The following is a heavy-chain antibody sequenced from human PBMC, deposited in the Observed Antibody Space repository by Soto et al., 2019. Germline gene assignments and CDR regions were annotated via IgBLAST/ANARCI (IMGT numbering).Heavy chain of an antibody. V-gene: IGHV3-30*18. CDR1: GFTFSSYW. J-gene: IGHJ4*02. D-gene: IGHD1-1*01. CDR3: AKEKGVCNWATSYFDY. CDR2: TSYDGNNE. Sequence: GGSLRLSCAASGFTFSSYWMSWVRQAPGKGLEWVALTSYDGNNEYYTDSVKGRFTISRDNSKNTLFLQMNSPRPEDTAVYYCAKEKGVCNWATSYFDYWGQGNPVTVSS.